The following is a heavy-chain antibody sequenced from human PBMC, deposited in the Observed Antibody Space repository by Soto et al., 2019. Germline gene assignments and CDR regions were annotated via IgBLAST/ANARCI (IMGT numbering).Heavy chain of an antibody. V-gene: IGHV3-21*01. CDR2: ISSSSSYI. Sequence: PGGSLRLSCAASGFTFSSYSMNWVRQAPGKGLEWVSSISSSSSYIYYADSVKGRFTISRDNAKNSLYLQMNSLRAEDTAVYYCARDGIVVVVAAIVGWFDPWGQGTLVTVSS. CDR3: ARDGIVVVVAAIVGWFDP. D-gene: IGHD2-15*01. CDR1: GFTFSSYS. J-gene: IGHJ5*02.